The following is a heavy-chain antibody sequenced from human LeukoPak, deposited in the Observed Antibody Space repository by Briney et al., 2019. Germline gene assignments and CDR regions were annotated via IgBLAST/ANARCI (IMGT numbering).Heavy chain of an antibody. CDR3: VRWYDAFDI. CDR1: GFTFSTYA. Sequence: GGSLRLSCAASGFTFSTYAMSWVRQAPGKGLEWVSVISGSGGSTSYADSVKGRFTISRDNAKNSLYLQMHSLRAEDTAVYYCVRWYDAFDIWGQGTMVTVSS. V-gene: IGHV3-23*01. D-gene: IGHD2-15*01. J-gene: IGHJ3*02. CDR2: ISGSGGST.